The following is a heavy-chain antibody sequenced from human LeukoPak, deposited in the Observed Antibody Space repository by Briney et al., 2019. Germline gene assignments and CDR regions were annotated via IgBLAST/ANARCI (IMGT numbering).Heavy chain of an antibody. CDR3: ARQILRGSYFYYLDV. CDR1: GVSFNSFG. CDR2: IHSRGDNT. D-gene: IGHD3-10*01. V-gene: IGHV3-23*01. Sequence: GGSLRLPCAASGVSFNSFGMSWVRQTPGKGLEWVSSIHSRGDNTHYADSLEGRFTISRDTWKNTVYLQMNRRRVEDTATYYCARQILRGSYFYYLDVWGTGTPVTVSS. J-gene: IGHJ6*03.